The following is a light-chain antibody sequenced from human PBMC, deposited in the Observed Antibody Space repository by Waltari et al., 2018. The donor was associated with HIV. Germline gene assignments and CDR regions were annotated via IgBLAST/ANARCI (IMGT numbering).Light chain of an antibody. J-gene: IGLJ2*01. V-gene: IGLV1-44*01. CDR2: NNN. CDR1: NSNIGSNT. CDR3: AAWDDSLNAHVL. Sequence: QSVLTQPPSASGTPGQRVTISCSGRNSNIGSNTVNWYQQLPGTSPKLHIDNNNPRPAGVSDRFSGSKSGTSASLAISGLQSEDEADYYCAAWDDSLNAHVLFGGGTKLTVL.